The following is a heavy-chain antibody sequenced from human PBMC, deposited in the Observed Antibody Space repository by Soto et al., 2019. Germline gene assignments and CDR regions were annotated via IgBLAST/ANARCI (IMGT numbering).Heavy chain of an antibody. Sequence: EVQLLETGGGLVQPGGSLRLSCAASGFTFSSYAMSWVRQAPGKGLEWVSAISGSGGSTYYPDSVKGRFTISRDNSKITLNLHMNSLRAEDTAVYYCAKDLRYSYGPVFDYWGQGTLVTVSS. CDR3: AKDLRYSYGPVFDY. CDR2: ISGSGGST. D-gene: IGHD5-18*01. J-gene: IGHJ4*02. V-gene: IGHV3-23*01. CDR1: GFTFSSYA.